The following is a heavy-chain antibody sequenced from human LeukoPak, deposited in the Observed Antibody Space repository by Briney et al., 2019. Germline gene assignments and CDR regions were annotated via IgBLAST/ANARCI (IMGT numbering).Heavy chain of an antibody. V-gene: IGHV1-8*01. CDR2: MNPNSGNT. J-gene: IGHJ5*02. CDR1: GYTFTSYD. D-gene: IGHD3-10*01. Sequence: VASVKVSCKASGYTFTSYDINWVRQAAGQGLEWMGWMNPNSGNTGYALKFQGRVTMTRNTSISTAYMELSSLRSEDTAVYYCARGVWHYYESENYYLNWFDPWGQGTLVTVSS. CDR3: ARGVWHYYESENYYLNWFDP.